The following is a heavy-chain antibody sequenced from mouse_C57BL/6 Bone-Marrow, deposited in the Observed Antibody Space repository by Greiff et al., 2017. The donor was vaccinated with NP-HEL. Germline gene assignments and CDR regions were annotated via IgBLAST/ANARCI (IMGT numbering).Heavy chain of an antibody. V-gene: IGHV5-15*04. CDR2: ISNLAYSI. D-gene: IGHD1-1*01. J-gene: IGHJ1*03. CDR3: ARVYGSSYNFDV. CDR1: GFTFSDYG. Sequence: EVMLVESGGGLVQPGGSLKLSCAASGFTFSDYGMAWVRQAPRKGPEWVAFISNLAYSIYYADTVTGRFTISRENAKNTLYLEMSSLRSEDTAMYYCARVYGSSYNFDVWGTGTTVTVSS.